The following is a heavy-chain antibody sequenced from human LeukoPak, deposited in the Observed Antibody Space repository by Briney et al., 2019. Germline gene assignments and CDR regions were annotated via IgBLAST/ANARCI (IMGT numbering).Heavy chain of an antibody. CDR2: ISYDGSNK. D-gene: IGHD5-18*01. Sequence: GGSLRLSCAASGFTFSGYAMHWVRQAPGKGLEWVAVISYDGSNKYYADSVKGRFTISRDNSKNTLYLQMNSLRAEDTAVYYCAREGRGYSYGSPYYFDYWGQGTLVTVSS. CDR3: AREGRGYSYGSPYYFDY. CDR1: GFTFSGYA. V-gene: IGHV3-30-3*01. J-gene: IGHJ4*02.